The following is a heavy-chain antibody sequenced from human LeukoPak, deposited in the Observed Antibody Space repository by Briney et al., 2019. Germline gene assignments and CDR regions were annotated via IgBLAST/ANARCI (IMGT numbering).Heavy chain of an antibody. V-gene: IGHV3-30*02. D-gene: IGHD5/OR15-5a*01. CDR2: IRFDGSNK. Sequence: GGSLRLSCAASRFTFSSFDMHWVRQAPGKGLEWVTFIRFDGSNKYYADSVKGRFTISRDNSQNTLYLQMSSLRPEDTAVYCCARQIGVSIDYWGQGTLVTVSS. CDR1: RFTFSSFD. J-gene: IGHJ4*02. CDR3: ARQIGVSIDY.